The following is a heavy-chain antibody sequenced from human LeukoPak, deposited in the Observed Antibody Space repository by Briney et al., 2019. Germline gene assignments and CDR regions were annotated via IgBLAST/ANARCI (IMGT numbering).Heavy chain of an antibody. CDR1: GFTVSSNY. V-gene: IGHV3-66*02. J-gene: IGHJ4*02. Sequence: GGSLRLSCVASGFTVSSNYVSWVRQAPGKGLEWVSVIYSGGSTYYADSVKGRFTISRDNSKNTLYLQMNSLRAEDTAVYYCASPPYYYDSSGYGQPHYWGQGTLVTVSS. D-gene: IGHD3-22*01. CDR3: ASPPYYYDSSGYGQPHY. CDR2: IYSGGST.